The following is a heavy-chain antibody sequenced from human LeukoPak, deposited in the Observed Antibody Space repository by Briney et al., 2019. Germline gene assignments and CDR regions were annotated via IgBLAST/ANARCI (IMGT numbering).Heavy chain of an antibody. V-gene: IGHV3-48*03. CDR1: GFTFSSYE. CDR2: ISSSGSTI. CDR3: ARDYGGPFDY. Sequence: PGGSLRLSCAASGFTFSSYETNWVRQAPGKGLEWVSYISSSGSTIYYGDSVKGRFTISRDNAKKSLYLQMNSLRAEDTAVYYCARDYGGPFDYWGQGTLVTVSS. J-gene: IGHJ4*02. D-gene: IGHD4-23*01.